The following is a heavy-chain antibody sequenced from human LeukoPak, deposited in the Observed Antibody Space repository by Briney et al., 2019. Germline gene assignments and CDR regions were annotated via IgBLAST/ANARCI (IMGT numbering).Heavy chain of an antibody. J-gene: IGHJ4*02. V-gene: IGHV3-21*01. CDR1: GFTFSSYS. CDR3: ARDYSDWGRDGYNSDYYFDY. D-gene: IGHD5-12*01. CDR2: IGSSSSYI. Sequence: PGGSLRLSCAASGFTFSSYSMNWVRQAPGKGLEWVSSIGSSSSYIYYADSVKGRFTISRDNAKNSLYLQMNSLRAEDTAVYYCARDYSDWGRDGYNSDYYFDYWGQGTLVTVSS.